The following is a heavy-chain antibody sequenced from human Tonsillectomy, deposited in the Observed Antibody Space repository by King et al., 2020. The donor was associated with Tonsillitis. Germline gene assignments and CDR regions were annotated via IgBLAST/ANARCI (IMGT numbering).Heavy chain of an antibody. Sequence: VQLVESGAEVKKPGASVKVSCKASGYTFTSYYMHWVRQAPGQGLEWMGIINPSGGSTSYAQKFQGRVTMTRDTSTSTVYMELSSLRSEDTAVYYCARDPFLGYCSGGSCYSGDYWGQGTLLTVSS. CDR3: ARDPFLGYCSGGSCYSGDY. CDR2: INPSGGST. D-gene: IGHD2-15*01. CDR1: GYTFTSYY. J-gene: IGHJ4*02. V-gene: IGHV1-46*01.